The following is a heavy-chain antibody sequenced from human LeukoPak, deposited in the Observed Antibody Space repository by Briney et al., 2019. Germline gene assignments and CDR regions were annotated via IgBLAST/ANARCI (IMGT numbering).Heavy chain of an antibody. CDR1: GGTFSSYA. Sequence: ASVKVSCKASGGTFSSYAISWVRQAPGQGLEWMGGISPIFGTANYAQKFQGRVTITADESTSTAYMELSSLRSEDTAVYYCARSSRYYDSSGLQAYHFDYWGQGTLVTVSS. V-gene: IGHV1-69*13. CDR2: ISPIFGTA. D-gene: IGHD3-22*01. J-gene: IGHJ4*02. CDR3: ARSSRYYDSSGLQAYHFDY.